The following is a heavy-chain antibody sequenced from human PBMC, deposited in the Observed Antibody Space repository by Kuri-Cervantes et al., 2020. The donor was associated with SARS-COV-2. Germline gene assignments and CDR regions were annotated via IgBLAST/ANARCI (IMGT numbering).Heavy chain of an antibody. D-gene: IGHD3-3*01. CDR1: GGSLSDYY. J-gene: IGHJ4*02. CDR2: IYYSGST. CDR3: ARADSDFWSGGRRYYFDY. V-gene: IGHV4-31*11. Sequence: SETLSLTCAVCGGSLSDYYWSWIRQHPGKGLEWIGYIYYSGSTYYNPSLKSRVTISVDTSKNQFSLKLSSVTAADTVVYYCARADSDFWSGGRRYYFDYWGQGTLVTVSS.